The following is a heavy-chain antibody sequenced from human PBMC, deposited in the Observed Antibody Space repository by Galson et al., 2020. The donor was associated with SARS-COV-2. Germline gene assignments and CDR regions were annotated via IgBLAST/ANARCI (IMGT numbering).Heavy chain of an antibody. Sequence: SGPTLVKPTQTLTLTCTFSGLSLSTSRMCVSWIRQPPGKALEWLPRIDWDGDKHYSTSLKTRFTISNDTSKNQVVLIMTNMDPVYTATYYCARIWITRTASRTFDYWGQGTLVTVSS. CDR2: IDWDGDK. CDR3: ARIWITRTASRTFDY. CDR1: GLSLSTSRMC. J-gene: IGHJ4*02. D-gene: IGHD3-10*01. V-gene: IGHV2-70*11.